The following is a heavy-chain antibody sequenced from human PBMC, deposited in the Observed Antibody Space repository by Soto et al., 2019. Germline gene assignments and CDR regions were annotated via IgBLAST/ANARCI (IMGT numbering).Heavy chain of an antibody. D-gene: IGHD1-1*01. V-gene: IGHV3-33*01. CDR3: AREEPGSRSGMDV. J-gene: IGHJ6*02. CDR2: IWYDGSNK. Sequence: QVQLVESGGGVVQPGRSLRLSCAASGFTFSSYGMHWVRQAPGKGLEWVAVIWYDGSNKYYADSVKGRFTISRDNSKNTLYLQMNRLRAEDTAVYYCAREEPGSRSGMDVWGQGTXVX. CDR1: GFTFSSYG.